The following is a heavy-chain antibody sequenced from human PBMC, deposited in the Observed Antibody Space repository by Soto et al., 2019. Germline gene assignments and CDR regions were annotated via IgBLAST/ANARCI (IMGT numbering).Heavy chain of an antibody. D-gene: IGHD3-22*01. CDR3: ATIPTYYYDSSGYYPFDY. V-gene: IGHV1-24*01. J-gene: IGHJ4*02. CDR1: GYTLTELS. CDR2: FDPEDGET. Sequence: QVQLVQSGAEVKKPGASVKVSCKVSGYTLTELSMHWLRQAPGKGLEWMGGFDPEDGETIYAQKFQGRVTMTEDTSTDTAYMELSSLRSEYTAVYYCATIPTYYYDSSGYYPFDYWGQGTLVTVSS.